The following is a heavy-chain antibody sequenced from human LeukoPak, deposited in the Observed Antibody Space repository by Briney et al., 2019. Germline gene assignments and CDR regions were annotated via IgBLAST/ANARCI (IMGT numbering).Heavy chain of an antibody. CDR2: ISSSSYI. CDR3: ARDFGSGSYPY. J-gene: IGHJ4*02. CDR1: GFTFSSYS. Sequence: GGSLRLPCAASGFTFSSYSMNWVRQAPGKGLEWVSSISSSSYIYYADSVKGRFTISRDNAKNSLYLQMNSLRAEDTAVYYCARDFGSGSYPYWGQGTLVTVSS. D-gene: IGHD3-10*01. V-gene: IGHV3-21*01.